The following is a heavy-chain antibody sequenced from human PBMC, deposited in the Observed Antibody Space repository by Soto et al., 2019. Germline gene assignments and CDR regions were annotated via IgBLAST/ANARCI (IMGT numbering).Heavy chain of an antibody. Sequence: VQLVESGGGLVQPGGSLRLSCAASGFTFSSYWMNWVRQAPGKGLEWVANIKQDGSEKNYVDSVKGRFTISRDNAKNSLVLQMNSRRAEYTAVYYCASDRASDDDWGQGTLVTVSS. CDR1: GFTFSSYW. D-gene: IGHD1-26*01. CDR3: ASDRASDDD. J-gene: IGHJ4*02. V-gene: IGHV3-7*05. CDR2: IKQDGSEK.